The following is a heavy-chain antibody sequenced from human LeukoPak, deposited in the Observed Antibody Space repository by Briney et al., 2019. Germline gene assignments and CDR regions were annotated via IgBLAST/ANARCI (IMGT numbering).Heavy chain of an antibody. V-gene: IGHV1-18*01. J-gene: IGHJ6*03. CDR2: ISAYNGNT. CDR3: AREGAAAGQGGYYYYYYMDV. Sequence: ASVKVSCKASGYTFTSYGISWVRQAPGQGLEWMGWISAYNGNTNYAQKLQGRVTMTTDTSTSTAYMELRSLRSDDTAVYYCAREGAAAGQGGYYYYYYMDVWGKGTTVTISS. CDR1: GYTFTSYG. D-gene: IGHD6-13*01.